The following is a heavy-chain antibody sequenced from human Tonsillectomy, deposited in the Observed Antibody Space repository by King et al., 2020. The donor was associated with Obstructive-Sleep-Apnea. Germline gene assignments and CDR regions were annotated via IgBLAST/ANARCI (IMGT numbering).Heavy chain of an antibody. D-gene: IGHD1-26*01. V-gene: IGHV4-59*08. CDR1: GGYISSYY. Sequence: QLQESGPGLVKPSETLSLTCTVSGGYISSYYWSWIRQPPGKGLEWIGHIYYTGPTSYNPSLESRVTISLDTSRLRFSLKLSSVTAADTAIYYCARYLIVGTKTKWFDSWGQGTLVTVSS. J-gene: IGHJ5*01. CDR2: IYYTGPT. CDR3: ARYLIVGTKTKWFDS.